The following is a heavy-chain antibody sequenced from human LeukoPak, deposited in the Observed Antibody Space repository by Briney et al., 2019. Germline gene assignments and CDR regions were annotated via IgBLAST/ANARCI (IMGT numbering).Heavy chain of an antibody. J-gene: IGHJ6*02. CDR1: GFTFSSYG. Sequence: PGRSLRLSCAASGFTFSSYGMHWVRQAPGKGLEWVAVISYEGSNKYYADSVKGRFTISRDNSKNTLYLQMNSLRAEDTAVYYCAKVAGHCSSTSCYTRNYYYGMDVWGQGTTVTVSS. CDR3: AKVAGHCSSTSCYTRNYYYGMDV. D-gene: IGHD2-2*02. V-gene: IGHV3-30*18. CDR2: ISYEGSNK.